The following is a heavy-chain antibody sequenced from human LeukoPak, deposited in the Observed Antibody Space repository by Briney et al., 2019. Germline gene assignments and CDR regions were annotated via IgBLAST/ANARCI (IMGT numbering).Heavy chain of an antibody. D-gene: IGHD4-17*01. CDR2: ISSSSSYI. J-gene: IGHJ4*02. V-gene: IGHV3-21*01. Sequence: GGSLRLSCAASGFTFSSYSMNWVRQAPGKGLEWVSSISSSSSYIYYADSVKGRFTISRANAKNSLYLQMNSLRAEDTAVYYCARGGDYGQGFDYWGQGTLVTVSS. CDR3: ARGGDYGQGFDY. CDR1: GFTFSSYS.